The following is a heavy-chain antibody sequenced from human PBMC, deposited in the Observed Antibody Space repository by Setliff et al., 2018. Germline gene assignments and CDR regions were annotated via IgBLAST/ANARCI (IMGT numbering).Heavy chain of an antibody. J-gene: IGHJ6*02. CDR2: INPSGGST. CDR3: ARAGNYNFWSGYPPYYYYYGMDV. D-gene: IGHD3-3*01. CDR1: GYTFTSYY. V-gene: IGHV1-46*01. Sequence: ASVKVSCKSSGYTFTSYYMHWVRQAPGQGLEWMGIINPSGGSTSYAQKFQGRVTMTRDTSTSTVYMELSSLRSEDTAVYYCARAGNYNFWSGYPPYYYYYGMDVWGQGTTVTVSS.